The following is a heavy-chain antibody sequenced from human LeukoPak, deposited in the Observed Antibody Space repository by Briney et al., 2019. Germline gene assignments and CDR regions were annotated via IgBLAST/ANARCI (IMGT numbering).Heavy chain of an antibody. J-gene: IGHJ6*03. V-gene: IGHV4-34*01. D-gene: IGHD3-3*01. CDR2: INHSGST. CDR1: GGSFSGYY. Sequence: SETLSLTRAVYGGSFSGYYWSWIRQPPGKGLEWIGEINHSGSTNYNPSLKSRVTISVDTSKKQFSLKLSSVTAADTAVYYCARAGRITIFGVVSSHDMDVWGKGTTVTVSS. CDR3: ARAGRITIFGVVSSHDMDV.